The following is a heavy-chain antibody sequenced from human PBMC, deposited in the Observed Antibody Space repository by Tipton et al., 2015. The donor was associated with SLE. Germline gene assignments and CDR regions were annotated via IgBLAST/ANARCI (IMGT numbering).Heavy chain of an antibody. CDR1: GGSINRSSFY. Sequence: TLSLTCNVSGGSINRSSFYWGWIRQPPGKGLEWIGSIYYSGRTFYNPSLKSRVTISVDTSKNHFSLRLSSVTAADTALYYCARHEVNEKKLAYYFDYWGQGALVTVSS. CDR2: IYYSGRT. J-gene: IGHJ4*02. V-gene: IGHV4-39*07. CDR3: ARHEVNEKKLAYYFDY.